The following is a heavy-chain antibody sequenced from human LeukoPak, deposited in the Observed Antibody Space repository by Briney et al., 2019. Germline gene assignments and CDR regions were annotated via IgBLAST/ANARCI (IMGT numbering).Heavy chain of an antibody. D-gene: IGHD3-10*01. CDR3: TTEGTD. CDR1: GFTSGFIFSNAW. J-gene: IGHJ4*02. Sequence: TGGSLRLSCAASGFTSGFIFSNAWLSWVRQAPGKGLEWVGRILSKSDGGTTDYAAPVKGRFVISRDDSRNTLYLQMNSLRIEDTAVYYCTTEGTDWGQGTLVSVSS. CDR2: ILSKSDGGTT. V-gene: IGHV3-15*01.